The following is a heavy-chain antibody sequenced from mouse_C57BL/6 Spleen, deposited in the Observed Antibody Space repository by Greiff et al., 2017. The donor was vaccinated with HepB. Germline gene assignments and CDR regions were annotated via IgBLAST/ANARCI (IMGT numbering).Heavy chain of an antibody. CDR3: ARPAQALDY. Sequence: QVQLQQSGPELVKPGASVKISCKASGYAFSSSWMNWVKQRPGKGLEWIGRIYPGDGDTNYNGKFKGKATLTADKSSSTAYMQLRSLTSEDSAVYVCARPAQALDYWGQGTTLTVSS. CDR2: IYPGDGDT. V-gene: IGHV1-82*01. D-gene: IGHD3-2*02. J-gene: IGHJ2*01. CDR1: GYAFSSSW.